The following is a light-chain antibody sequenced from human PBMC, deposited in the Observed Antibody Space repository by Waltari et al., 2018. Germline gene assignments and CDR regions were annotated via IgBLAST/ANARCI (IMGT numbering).Light chain of an antibody. V-gene: IGLV2-23*01. CDR2: EGS. J-gene: IGLJ2*01. CDR1: SSDVGCYNL. CDR3: CSYAGSIL. Sequence: QSALPQPASVSGSPGQSITISCTGTSSDVGCYNLVSWYQQHPGKAPKLMIYEGSKRPSGVSNRFSGSKSGNTASLTISGLQAEDEADYYCCSYAGSILFGGGTKLTVL.